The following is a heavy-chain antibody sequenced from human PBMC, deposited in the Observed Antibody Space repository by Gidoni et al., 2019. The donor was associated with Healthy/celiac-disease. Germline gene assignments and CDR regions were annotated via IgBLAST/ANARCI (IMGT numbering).Heavy chain of an antibody. CDR3: ARPSMTTVTIPDY. D-gene: IGHD4-4*01. V-gene: IGHV3-74*01. J-gene: IGHJ4*02. CDR2: INSDGSST. Sequence: EVQLVESGGGLVQHGGSLRLSCAASGFTFSSSWMHWVRQAPGKGLVWVSRINSDGSSTIYADSVKGRFTISRDNAKNTLYLQMNSLRAEDTAVYYCARPSMTTVTIPDYWGQGTLVAVSS. CDR1: GFTFSSSW.